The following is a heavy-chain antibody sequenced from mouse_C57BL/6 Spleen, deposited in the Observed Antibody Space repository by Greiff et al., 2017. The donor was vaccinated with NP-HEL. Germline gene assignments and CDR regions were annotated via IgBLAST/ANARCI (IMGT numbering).Heavy chain of an antibody. D-gene: IGHD2-4*01. CDR1: GFSLTSYG. Sequence: QVQLQQSGPGLVQPSQSLSITCTVSGFSLTSYGVHWVRQSPGKGLEWLGVIWSGGSTDYNAAFISRLSISKDNSKSQVFFKMNSLQADDTAIYYCARNQDYDGDYYAMDYWGQGTSVTVSS. J-gene: IGHJ4*01. CDR2: IWSGGST. CDR3: ARNQDYDGDYYAMDY. V-gene: IGHV2-2*01.